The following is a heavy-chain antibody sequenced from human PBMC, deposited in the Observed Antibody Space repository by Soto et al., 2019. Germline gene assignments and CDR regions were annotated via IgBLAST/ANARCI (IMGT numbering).Heavy chain of an antibody. V-gene: IGHV4-31*03. CDR2: IYYSGST. Sequence: QVQLQESGPGLVKPSQTLSLTCTVSGGSISSGGYYWSWIRQHPGKGLEWIGYIYYSGSTYYNPSLKSRVTLSVDTSKNQFALKLSSVTAADTAVYYCATNYCGGDCYSPQDAFDIWGQGTMVTVSS. J-gene: IGHJ3*02. CDR1: GGSISSGGYY. D-gene: IGHD2-21*02. CDR3: ATNYCGGDCYSPQDAFDI.